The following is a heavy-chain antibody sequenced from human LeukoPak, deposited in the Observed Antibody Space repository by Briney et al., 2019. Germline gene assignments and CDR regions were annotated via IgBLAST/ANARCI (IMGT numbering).Heavy chain of an antibody. J-gene: IGHJ5*02. Sequence: GGSLRLSCAASGFTFSSYWMSWVRQAPGKGLEWVANIKQDGSEKYYVDSVKGRFTISRDNAKNSLYLQMNSLRAEDTAVYYCARDGDYYDSSGYDPWGQGTLVTFSS. CDR1: GFTFSSYW. V-gene: IGHV3-7*01. CDR2: IKQDGSEK. D-gene: IGHD3-22*01. CDR3: ARDGDYYDSSGYDP.